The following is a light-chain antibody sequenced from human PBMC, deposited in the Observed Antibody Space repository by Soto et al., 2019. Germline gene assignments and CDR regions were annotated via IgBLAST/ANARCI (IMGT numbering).Light chain of an antibody. CDR3: QHYGRSAIFT. Sequence: EIVLTQSPGTLTLSPGERATLSCRASQSLSSTYLAWYQQKPGQAPRLLIYGASSRASGIPDRFSGSGSGTDFSLTISSLEPADFAVYYCQHYGRSAIFTLGPGTTVDIK. CDR1: QSLSSTY. CDR2: GAS. V-gene: IGKV3-20*01. J-gene: IGKJ3*01.